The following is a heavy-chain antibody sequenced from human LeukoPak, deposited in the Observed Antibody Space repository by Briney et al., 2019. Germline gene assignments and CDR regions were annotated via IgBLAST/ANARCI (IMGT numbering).Heavy chain of an antibody. Sequence: GGSLRLSCTASAITFSNSWMSWVRQAPGRGLEWVANIKQDGSETNYVDSVKGRFTISRDNAKNSLFLQMNSLRGEDTAIYYCARHLAGDSLYRHFDYWGQGTLVTVSS. J-gene: IGHJ4*02. CDR3: ARHLAGDSLYRHFDY. V-gene: IGHV3-7*02. D-gene: IGHD5/OR15-5a*01. CDR1: AITFSNSW. CDR2: IKQDGSET.